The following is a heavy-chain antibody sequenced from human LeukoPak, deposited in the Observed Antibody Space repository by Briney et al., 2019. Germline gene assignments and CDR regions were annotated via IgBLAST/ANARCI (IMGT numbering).Heavy chain of an antibody. V-gene: IGHV1-2*02. CDR1: GYTFTGYY. Sequence: PSVTVSCKASGYTFTGYYMHWVRQAPGQGLEWMGWINPNSGGTNYAQKFQGRVTMTRDTSISTAYMELSRLRSDDTAVYYCARAGVYCSGGSCYHHYNWFDHWGQGTLVIVSS. CDR3: ARAGVYCSGGSCYHHYNWFDH. D-gene: IGHD2-15*01. CDR2: INPNSGGT. J-gene: IGHJ5*02.